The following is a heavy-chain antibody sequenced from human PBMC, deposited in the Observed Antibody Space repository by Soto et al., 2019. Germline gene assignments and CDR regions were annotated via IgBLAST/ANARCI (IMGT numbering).Heavy chain of an antibody. CDR2: ISKDGSNK. J-gene: IGHJ6*02. D-gene: IGHD6-19*01. V-gene: IGHV3-30*18. CDR3: AKDAEWLIDYYGMDV. Sequence: RGSLGLCCAASGFTFSTYGMHWVRQAPGTGLDWVAVISKDGSNKSYADSVKGRFTISRDNSKNALYLQMNSLRAEDTALYYCAKDAEWLIDYYGMDVWGQGTTVTVSS. CDR1: GFTFSTYG.